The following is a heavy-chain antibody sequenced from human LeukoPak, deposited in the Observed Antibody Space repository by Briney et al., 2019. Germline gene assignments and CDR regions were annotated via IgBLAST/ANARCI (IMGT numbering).Heavy chain of an antibody. CDR1: GYTFTSYG. D-gene: IGHD7-27*01. Sequence: GASVKVSCMASGYTFTSYGISWVRQAPGQGLEWMGWISAYNGNTNYAQKLQGRVTMTTDTSTSTAYMELRSLRSDDTAVYYCARESELGRVPRWFDPWGQGTLVTVSS. V-gene: IGHV1-18*04. CDR2: ISAYNGNT. J-gene: IGHJ5*02. CDR3: ARESELGRVPRWFDP.